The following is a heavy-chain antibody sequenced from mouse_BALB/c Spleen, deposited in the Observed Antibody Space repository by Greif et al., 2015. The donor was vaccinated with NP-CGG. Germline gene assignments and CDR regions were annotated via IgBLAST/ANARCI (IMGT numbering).Heavy chain of an antibody. Sequence: EVMLVESGGGLVKPGGSLKLSCAASGFTFSSYAMSWVRQTPEKRLEWVATISSGGSYTYYPDSVKGRFTISRDNAKNTLYLQMSSLRSEDTAMYYCARREITDYYAMDYWGQGTSVTVSS. V-gene: IGHV5-9-1*01. J-gene: IGHJ4*01. CDR3: ARREITDYYAMDY. D-gene: IGHD2-4*01. CDR2: ISSGGSYT. CDR1: GFTFSSYA.